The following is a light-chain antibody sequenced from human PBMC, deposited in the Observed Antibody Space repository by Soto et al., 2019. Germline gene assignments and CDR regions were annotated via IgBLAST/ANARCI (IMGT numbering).Light chain of an antibody. CDR1: QSVSGC. CDR2: DAS. V-gene: IGKV3-11*01. Sequence: EIVLTQSPATLSLSPGERATLSCRASQSVSGCLAWYQQKPGQAPRLLIYDASNRATGIPARFCGSGSGTDFTLTISSLEPEDFAVYYCQQRCNWPPVTFGGGTKVEIK. CDR3: QQRCNWPPVT. J-gene: IGKJ4*01.